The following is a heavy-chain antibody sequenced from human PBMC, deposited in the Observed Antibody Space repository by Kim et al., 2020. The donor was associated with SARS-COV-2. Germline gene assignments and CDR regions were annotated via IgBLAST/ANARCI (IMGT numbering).Heavy chain of an antibody. V-gene: IGHV3-66*01. CDR3: ARDRWPGGFDY. D-gene: IGHD2-15*01. CDR2: T. Sequence: TYYADSVKGRFTISRDNSKNTLYLQMNSLRAEDTAVYYCARDRWPGGFDYWGQGTLVTVSS. J-gene: IGHJ4*02.